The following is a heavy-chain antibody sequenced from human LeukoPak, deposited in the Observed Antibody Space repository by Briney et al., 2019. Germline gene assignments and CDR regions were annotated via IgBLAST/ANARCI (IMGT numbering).Heavy chain of an antibody. CDR1: GFTFSSYA. CDR3: ATSPPFQITIRPHYYYYYGMDV. CDR2: ISGSGGST. V-gene: IGHV3-23*01. J-gene: IGHJ6*02. D-gene: IGHD3-9*01. Sequence: GGSLRLSCAASGFTFSSYAMSWGRQAPGKGLEWVSAISGSGGSTYYADSVKGRFTISRDNSKTTLYLQMTSLRAEDTAVYYCATSPPFQITIRPHYYYYYGMDVWGQGTTVTVSS.